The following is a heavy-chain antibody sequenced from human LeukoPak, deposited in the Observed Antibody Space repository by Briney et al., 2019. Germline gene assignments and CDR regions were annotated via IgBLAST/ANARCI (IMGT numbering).Heavy chain of an antibody. V-gene: IGHV4-30-2*01. D-gene: IGHD3-9*01. J-gene: IGHJ4*02. Sequence: SETLSLTCAVSGGSISSGGYSWSWIRQPPGKGLEWIGYIYHSGSTYYNPSLKGRVTISVDTSKNWFSLKLSSVTAADTAVYYCARGRKYYDILTGYHPTAFDYWGQGILITVSS. CDR2: IYHSGST. CDR1: GGSISSGGYS. CDR3: ARGRKYYDILTGYHPTAFDY.